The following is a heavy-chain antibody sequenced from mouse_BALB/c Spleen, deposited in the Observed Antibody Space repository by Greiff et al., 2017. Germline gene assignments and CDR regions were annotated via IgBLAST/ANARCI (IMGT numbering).Heavy chain of an antibody. CDR3: ARSGTGDAMDY. J-gene: IGHJ4*01. Sequence: VKLQQPGAELVKPGASVKLSCKASGYTFTSYWMHWVKQRPGQGLEWIGEINPSNGRTNYNEKFKGKATLTADKSSSTAYMQLSSLTSENSAVYFCARSGTGDAMDYWGQGTSVTVSS. CDR2: INPSNGRT. CDR1: GYTFTSYW. D-gene: IGHD3-1*01. V-gene: IGHV1S81*02.